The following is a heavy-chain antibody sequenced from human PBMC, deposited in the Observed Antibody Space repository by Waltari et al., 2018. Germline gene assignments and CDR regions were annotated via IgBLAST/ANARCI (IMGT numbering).Heavy chain of an antibody. Sequence: EVQLVESGGGLIQPGGSLRLSCAASGFTVSSNYMSWVRQAPGKGLEWVSVSYSGGSTYDADSVKGRFTISRDNSKNTLYLQMNSLRAEDTAVYYCAREQGRNDFWSGYYDYWGQGTLVTVSS. CDR3: AREQGRNDFWSGYYDY. CDR2: SYSGGST. V-gene: IGHV3-53*01. J-gene: IGHJ4*02. CDR1: GFTVSSNY. D-gene: IGHD3-3*01.